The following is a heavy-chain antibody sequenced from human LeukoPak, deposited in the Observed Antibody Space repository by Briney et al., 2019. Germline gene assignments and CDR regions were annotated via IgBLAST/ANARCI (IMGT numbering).Heavy chain of an antibody. CDR1: GGTFSGYA. V-gene: IGHV1-69*13. J-gene: IGHJ1*01. CDR2: IIPMFGRT. D-gene: IGHD3-10*01. Sequence: SVKVSCKASGGTFSGYAFSWVRQAPGQGLEWMGGIIPMFGRTNYAQTFQGRVTITADESASTAYMELTSLRSDDTAVYYCARDQGLWFGELLPHGEYFQHWGQGTLVTVSS. CDR3: ARDQGLWFGELLPHGEYFQH.